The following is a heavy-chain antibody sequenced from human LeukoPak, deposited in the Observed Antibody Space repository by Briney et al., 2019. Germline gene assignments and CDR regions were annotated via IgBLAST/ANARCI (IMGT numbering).Heavy chain of an antibody. CDR2: IIPIFGTA. Sequence: GASVKVSCKASGGTFSSYAISWVRQAPGQGLEWMGGIIPIFGTANYAQKFQGRVTITTDESTSTAYMELSSLRSEDTAVYYCARDGTYYDFWSGYYPTNGEGYFDYWGQGTLVTVSS. J-gene: IGHJ4*02. CDR3: ARDGTYYDFWSGYYPTNGEGYFDY. CDR1: GGTFSSYA. V-gene: IGHV1-69*05. D-gene: IGHD3-3*01.